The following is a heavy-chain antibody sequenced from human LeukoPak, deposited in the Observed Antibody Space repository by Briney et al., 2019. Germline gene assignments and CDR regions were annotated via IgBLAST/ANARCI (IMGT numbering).Heavy chain of an antibody. D-gene: IGHD5-18*01. CDR1: GFTFSSYG. V-gene: IGHV3-30*02. CDR2: IRYDGSDK. Sequence: GGSLSLSCAASGFTFSSYGMHWVRQAPGKGLEWVAFIRYDGSDKYYGDSVKGRFTISRDNSKNTLYLQMNSLRAEDTAVYYCAKDPWDRGYSYGSFDSWGQGTLVTVSS. J-gene: IGHJ4*02. CDR3: AKDPWDRGYSYGSFDS.